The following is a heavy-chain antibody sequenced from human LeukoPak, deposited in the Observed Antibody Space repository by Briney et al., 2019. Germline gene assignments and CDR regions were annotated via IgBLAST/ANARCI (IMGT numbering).Heavy chain of an antibody. CDR2: ISPSGDRT. D-gene: IGHD3-22*01. J-gene: IGHJ4*02. CDR1: GFTLGSYG. CDR3: AIMHGYYDGSGYWVQ. V-gene: IGHV3-23*01. Sequence: GGSLRLSCAASGFTLGSYGMTWVRQPPGKGLEWVSFISPSGDRTSNADSVEGRFTISRDNPRDTSYLQMNSLRDEDTAGYYCAIMHGYYDGSGYWVQWGQGTLVTVSS.